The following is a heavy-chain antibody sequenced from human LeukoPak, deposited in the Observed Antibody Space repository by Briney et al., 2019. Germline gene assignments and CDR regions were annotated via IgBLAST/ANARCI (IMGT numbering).Heavy chain of an antibody. CDR1: GGSFSGYY. CDR3: ARSYYYGMDV. J-gene: IGHJ6*02. V-gene: IGHV4-34*01. Sequence: SETLSLTCAVYGGSFSGYYWSWIRQPPGKGLEWIGEINHSGSTNYNPSLKSRVTISVDTSKNQFSLKLSSVTAADTAVYYCARSYYYGMDVWGQGTTVTVSS. CDR2: INHSGST.